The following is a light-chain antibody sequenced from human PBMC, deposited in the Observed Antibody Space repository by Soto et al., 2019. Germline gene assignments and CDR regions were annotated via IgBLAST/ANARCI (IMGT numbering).Light chain of an antibody. V-gene: IGKV3-11*01. Sequence: EIELTQSPATLSLSPGERATLSCRPSQRVSNYLAWYQHKPGQAPSLLIYDASNRATAIPARFSGSGCGTDFTLTISSLEPEDFAVYYCHLRSNWHGFGGWTKVDIK. J-gene: IGKJ4*01. CDR3: HLRSNWHG. CDR2: DAS. CDR1: QRVSNY.